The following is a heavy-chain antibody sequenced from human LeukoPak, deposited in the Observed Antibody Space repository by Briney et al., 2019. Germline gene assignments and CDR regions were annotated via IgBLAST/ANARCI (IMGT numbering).Heavy chain of an antibody. CDR3: ARGSYYYDSSGYYYY. CDR1: GFTFSSYS. CDR2: IGSSSSYI. Sequence: PGGSLRLSCAASGFTFSSYSMNWVRQAPGKGLEWVSSIGSSSSYIYYADSVKGRFTISRDNAKNSLYLQMNSLRAEDTAVYYCARGSYYYDSSGYYYYWGQGTLVTVSS. D-gene: IGHD3-22*01. J-gene: IGHJ4*02. V-gene: IGHV3-21*01.